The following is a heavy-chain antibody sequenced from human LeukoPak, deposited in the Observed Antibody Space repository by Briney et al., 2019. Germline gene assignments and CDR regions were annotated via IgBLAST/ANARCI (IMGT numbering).Heavy chain of an antibody. CDR3: ARHGRDYVWGSYRQTDAFDI. V-gene: IGHV4-39*01. CDR2: IYYSGST. D-gene: IGHD3-16*02. Sequence: SETLSLTCTVSGGSISSYYWGWIRQPPGKGLEWIGSIYYSGSTYYNPSLKSRVTISVDTSKNQFSLKLSSVTAADTAVYYCARHGRDYVWGSYRQTDAFDIWGQGTMVTVSS. J-gene: IGHJ3*02. CDR1: GGSISSYY.